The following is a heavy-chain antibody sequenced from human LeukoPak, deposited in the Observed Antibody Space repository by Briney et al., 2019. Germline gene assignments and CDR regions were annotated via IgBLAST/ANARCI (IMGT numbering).Heavy chain of an antibody. D-gene: IGHD3-3*02. CDR3: ARDQAESGHFWSGYYPNYYFDY. CDR1: GFTVSSNY. V-gene: IGHV3-66*02. CDR2: IYSGGST. J-gene: IGHJ4*02. Sequence: GGSLRLSCAASGFTVSSNYMSWVRQAPGKGLEWVSVIYSGGSTYYADSVKGRFTISRDNSKNTLYLQMNSLRAEDTAVYYCARDQAESGHFWSGYYPNYYFDYWGQGTLVTVSS.